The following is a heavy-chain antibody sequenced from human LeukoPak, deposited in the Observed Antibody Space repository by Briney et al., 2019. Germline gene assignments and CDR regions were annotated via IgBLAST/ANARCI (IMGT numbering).Heavy chain of an antibody. Sequence: PSETLSLTCTVSGGSISSYYWSWIRQPPGKGLEWIGYIYYSGSTNYNPSLKSRVTISVDTSKNQFSLKLSSVTAADTAVYYCARTATTSTAYYYYYYMDVWGKGTTVTIS. V-gene: IGHV4-59*01. D-gene: IGHD4-17*01. CDR3: ARTATTSTAYYYYYYMDV. J-gene: IGHJ6*03. CDR2: IYYSGST. CDR1: GGSISSYY.